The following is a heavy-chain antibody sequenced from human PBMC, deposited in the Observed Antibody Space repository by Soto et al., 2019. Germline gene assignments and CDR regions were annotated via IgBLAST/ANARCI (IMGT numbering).Heavy chain of an antibody. D-gene: IGHD3-22*01. CDR2: ISYDGSNK. CDR1: GFTFSSYA. J-gene: IGHJ4*02. V-gene: IGHV3-30-3*01. Sequence: SLRLSCAASGFTFSSYAMHWVRQAPGKGLEWVAVISYDGSNKYYADSVKGRFTISRDNSKNTLYLQMNSLRAEGTAVYYCASYDPRYWGQGTLVTVSS. CDR3: ASYDPRY.